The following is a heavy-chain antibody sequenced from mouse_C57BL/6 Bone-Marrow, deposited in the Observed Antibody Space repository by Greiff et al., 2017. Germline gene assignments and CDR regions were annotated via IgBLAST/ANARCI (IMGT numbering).Heavy chain of an antibody. D-gene: IGHD1-1*01. V-gene: IGHV1-39*01. CDR3: ASTYNSGSSWYGDV. J-gene: IGHJ1*03. CDR1: GYSFTDYN. CDR2: INPNYGTT. Sequence: VQLQQSGPELVKPGASVKISCKASGYSFTDYNMNWVKQSNGKSLEWIGVINPNYGTTSYNQQFKGKATLTVDQSSSTAYMQLNSLPSEDSAVYYCASTYNSGSSWYGDVWGTGTTVTVSS.